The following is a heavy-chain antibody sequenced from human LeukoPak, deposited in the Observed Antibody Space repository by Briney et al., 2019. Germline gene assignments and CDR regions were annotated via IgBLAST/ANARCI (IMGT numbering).Heavy chain of an antibody. CDR2: IYYSGST. CDR3: ASPYYYDSSGYYSPFDY. CDR1: GGSISSSSYY. D-gene: IGHD3-22*01. V-gene: IGHV4-39*01. J-gene: IGHJ4*02. Sequence: SETLSLTCTVSGGSISSSSYYWGWIRQPPGKGLEWIGSIYYSGSTYYNPSLKSRVTISVDTSKNQFSLKLSSVTAADTAVYYCASPYYYDSSGYYSPFDYWGQGTLVTDSS.